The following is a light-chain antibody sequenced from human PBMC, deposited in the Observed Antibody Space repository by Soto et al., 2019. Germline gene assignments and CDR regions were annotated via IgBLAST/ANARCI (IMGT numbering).Light chain of an antibody. CDR3: QQYNNWPRA. CDR1: QSVSRN. V-gene: IGKV3-15*01. Sequence: EIVMTQSPATLSVSPGERATLSCRASQSVSRNLAWYQRKPGQAPRLLIYGASTRATGIPARFSGSGSGTEFTLTISSLQSEDFAVYYCQQYNNWPRAFGQGTKVEIK. CDR2: GAS. J-gene: IGKJ1*01.